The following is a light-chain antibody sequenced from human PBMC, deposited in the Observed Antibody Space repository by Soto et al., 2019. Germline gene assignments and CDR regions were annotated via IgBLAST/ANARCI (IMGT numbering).Light chain of an antibody. V-gene: IGKV4-1*01. J-gene: IGKJ1*01. CDR1: QSILYSSNNKNY. Sequence: DIVMTQSPDSLAVSLGERATINCKSSQSILYSSNNKNYLAWYQQKPGQPPKLLIYWASIRESGVPDRFSGSGSGTDLTLTISSLQAEDVALYYCQQYYSSWTFGQGTKVEIK. CDR3: QQYYSSWT. CDR2: WAS.